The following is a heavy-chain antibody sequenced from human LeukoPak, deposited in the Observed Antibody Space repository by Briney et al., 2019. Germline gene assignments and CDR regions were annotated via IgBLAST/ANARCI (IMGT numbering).Heavy chain of an antibody. Sequence: SETLSLTCTVSGGSISSYYWSWIRQPPGRGLEWIGYIYYSGSTNYNPSLKSRVTISVDTSKNQFSLKLSSVTAADTAVYYCARGSDYKNPFDYWGQGTLVTVSS. CDR3: ARGSDYKNPFDY. D-gene: IGHD4-11*01. V-gene: IGHV4-59*01. CDR1: GGSISSYY. CDR2: IYYSGST. J-gene: IGHJ4*02.